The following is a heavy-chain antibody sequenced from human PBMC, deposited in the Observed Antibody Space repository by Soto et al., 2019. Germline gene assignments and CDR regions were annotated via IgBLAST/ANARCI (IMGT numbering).Heavy chain of an antibody. CDR1: GGSISTSSFY. V-gene: IGHV4-39*01. CDR2: SYHAGTT. D-gene: IGHD2-2*03. CDR3: ARLNGYCISTNCHGYYGMDV. Sequence: SETLSLTCTVSGGSISTSSFYWAWIRQPPGKGLEWIGSSYHAGTTDYNASLKSRVTISVDTSKNQFSLKLSSVTAADTAVYYCARLNGYCISTNCHGYYGMDVWGQGTTVTVSS. J-gene: IGHJ6*02.